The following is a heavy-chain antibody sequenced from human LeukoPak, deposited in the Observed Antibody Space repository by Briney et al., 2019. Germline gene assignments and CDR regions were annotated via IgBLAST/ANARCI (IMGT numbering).Heavy chain of an antibody. J-gene: IGHJ5*02. CDR2: VWYDGTIK. CDR1: GFNFTTYD. Sequence: PGRSLRLSCAASGFNFTTYDMHWVRQAPGKGLEWVALVWYDGTIKYYADSVKCRFTIFRDNSKNTLFLQMSSLRAEDTALYYCARGGRGASNWTPYNWFDPWGQGTLDTVSS. CDR3: ARGGRGASNWTPYNWFDP. V-gene: IGHV3-33*01. D-gene: IGHD3/OR15-3a*01.